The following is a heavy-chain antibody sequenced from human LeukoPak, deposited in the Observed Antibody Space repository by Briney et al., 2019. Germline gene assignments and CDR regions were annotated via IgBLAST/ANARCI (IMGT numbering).Heavy chain of an antibody. J-gene: IGHJ5*02. V-gene: IGHV4-31*03. CDR2: IYYSGST. CDR3: ARAVHDSSGYYVFDP. D-gene: IGHD3-22*01. CDR1: GGSISSGGYY. Sequence: SETLSPTCTVSGGSISSGGYYWSWIRQHPGKGLEWIGYIYYSGSTYYNPSLKSRVTISVDTSKNQFSLKLSSVTAADTAVYYCARAVHDSSGYYVFDPWGQGTLVTVSS.